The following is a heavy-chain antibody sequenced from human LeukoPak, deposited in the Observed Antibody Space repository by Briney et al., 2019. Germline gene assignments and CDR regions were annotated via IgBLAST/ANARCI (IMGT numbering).Heavy chain of an antibody. CDR3: ARDQYSSTWYRGAFDV. D-gene: IGHD6-13*01. V-gene: IGHV3-74*01. CDR1: GFTFTTSW. J-gene: IGHJ3*01. Sequence: RPGGTLRLSCAASGFTFTTSWMHWFRQAPGKGLVWVSRIESDGTSTTYADSVKGRFTISRDNAKNTLYLQMNSLRAEDTAVYYCARDQYSSTWYRGAFDVWGQGTMVSVSS. CDR2: IESDGTST.